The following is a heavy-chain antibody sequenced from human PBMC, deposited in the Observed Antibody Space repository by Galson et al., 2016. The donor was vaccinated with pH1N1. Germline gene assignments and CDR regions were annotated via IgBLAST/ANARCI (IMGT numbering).Heavy chain of an antibody. CDR2: VDSAGDN. CDR3: ARGERFRAGWFDS. J-gene: IGHJ5*01. D-gene: IGHD1-26*01. Sequence: LRLSCEASGFSFVPSEMNRVRQAPGKGLGSVSPVDSAGDNHHVDFVKGRFTVSKDKAKNSVYLQMNSLKAGDTAIYYCARGERFRAGWFDSWGQGALVTVSS. CDR1: GFSFVPSE. V-gene: IGHV3-13*01.